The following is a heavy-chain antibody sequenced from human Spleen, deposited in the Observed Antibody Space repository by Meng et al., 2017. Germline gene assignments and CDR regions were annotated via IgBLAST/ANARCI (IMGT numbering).Heavy chain of an antibody. CDR2: IYHSGST. CDR3: ASYWGLNPDAFDM. Sequence: LRLSCAVSGYSISSGYYWGWIRQPPGKGLEWIGSIYHSGSTHYNPSLKSRVTISVDTSKNQFSLKLSSVTAADTAVYYCASYWGLNPDAFDMWGQGTMVTVSS. CDR1: GYSISSGYY. D-gene: IGHD7-27*01. V-gene: IGHV4-38-2*01. J-gene: IGHJ3*02.